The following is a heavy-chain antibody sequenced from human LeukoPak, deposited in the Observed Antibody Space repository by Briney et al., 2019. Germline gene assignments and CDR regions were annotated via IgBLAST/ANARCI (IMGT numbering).Heavy chain of an antibody. CDR1: GGSFSGYY. J-gene: IGHJ5*02. CDR2: INHVGST. V-gene: IGHV4-34*01. CDR3: ARASRVGIAVADAHGGIDP. D-gene: IGHD6-19*01. Sequence: SETLSLTCAVYGGSFSGYYWTWIRQPPGKGLEWIGEINHVGSTKYNPSLKSRVTISVDTSKNQFSLKLSSVTAADTAVYYCARASRVGIAVADAHGGIDPWGQGTLVTVSS.